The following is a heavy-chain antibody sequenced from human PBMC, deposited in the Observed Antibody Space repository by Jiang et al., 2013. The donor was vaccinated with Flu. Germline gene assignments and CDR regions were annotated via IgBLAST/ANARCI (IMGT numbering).Heavy chain of an antibody. J-gene: IGHJ4*02. CDR3: ARDMKDDRIAVAGKRYFDY. Sequence: SGGGLVQPGGSLRLSCAASGFTFSSYSMNWVRQAPGKGLEWVSYISSSSSTIYYADSVKGRFTISRDNAKNSLYLQMNSLRDEDTAVYYCARDMKDDRIAVAGKRYFDYWGQGTLVTVSS. D-gene: IGHD6-19*01. CDR2: ISSSSSTI. V-gene: IGHV3-48*02. CDR1: GFTFSSYS.